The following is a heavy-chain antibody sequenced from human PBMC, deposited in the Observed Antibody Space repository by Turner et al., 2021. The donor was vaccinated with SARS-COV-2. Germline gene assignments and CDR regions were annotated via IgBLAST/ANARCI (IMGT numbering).Heavy chain of an antibody. CDR3: ARVKSTVTTYYYYYMDV. Sequence: QLQLQESGPGLVKPSETLSLTCSVSGGSLSSSSYYWGWIRQPPGKGPEWIGSVYYRGNTYYNPSLESRVTISVDTSNNQFSLKLNSVTAADTAVYYCARVKSTVTTYYYYYMDVWGKGTTVTVSS. V-gene: IGHV4-39*01. J-gene: IGHJ6*03. CDR1: GGSLSSSSYY. CDR2: VYYRGNT. D-gene: IGHD4-4*01.